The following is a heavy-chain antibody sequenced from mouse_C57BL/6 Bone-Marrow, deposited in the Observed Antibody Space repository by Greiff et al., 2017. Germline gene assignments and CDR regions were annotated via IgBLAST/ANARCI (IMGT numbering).Heavy chain of an antibody. CDR3: ARDHYRAMDY. CDR2: INYDGSST. J-gene: IGHJ4*01. D-gene: IGHD2-14*01. Sequence: EVKLMVSEGGLVQPGSSMKLSCTASGFTFSDYYMAWVRQVPEKGLEWVANINYDGSSTYYLDSLKSRFIISRDNAKNILYLQMSSQKSEDTATYYCARDHYRAMDYWGQGTSATVSS. CDR1: GFTFSDYY. V-gene: IGHV5-16*01.